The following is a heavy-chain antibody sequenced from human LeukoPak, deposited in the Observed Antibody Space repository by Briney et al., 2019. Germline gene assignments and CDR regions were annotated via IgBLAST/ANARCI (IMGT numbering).Heavy chain of an antibody. V-gene: IGHV4-38-2*02. CDR2: IYHSGTT. D-gene: IGHD1-26*01. CDR1: GYSFSSGYY. J-gene: IGHJ4*02. Sequence: SETLSLTCSVSGYSFSSGYYWGWIRQPPGKGLDWIGSIYHSGTTYYNPSLKSRVTISVDTAKNQFSLKLSSVTAADTAVYFCAREGVGATFGYWGQGTLVTVSS. CDR3: AREGVGATFGY.